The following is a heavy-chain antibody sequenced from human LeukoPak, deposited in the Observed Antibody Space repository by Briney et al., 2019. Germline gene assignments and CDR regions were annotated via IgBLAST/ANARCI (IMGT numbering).Heavy chain of an antibody. V-gene: IGHV3-11*04. J-gene: IGHJ4*02. D-gene: IGHD1-26*01. CDR3: AKGSGDY. Sequence: PGGSLRLSCAASGFTFSVYYMSWIRQAPGKGLEWVSYISSSGSTLYYADSVKGRFTISRDNAKNSLYLQMNSLRAEDTAVYYCAKGSGDYWGQGTLITVSS. CDR2: ISSSGSTL. CDR1: GFTFSVYY.